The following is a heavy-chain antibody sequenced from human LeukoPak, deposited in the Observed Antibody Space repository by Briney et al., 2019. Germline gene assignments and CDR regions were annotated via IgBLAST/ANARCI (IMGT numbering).Heavy chain of an antibody. D-gene: IGHD3-10*01. CDR3: ATPYGSGSYVAY. CDR2: IYYSGST. J-gene: IGHJ4*02. V-gene: IGHV4-39*01. Sequence: SETLSLTCSVSGGSISSSSYYWGWIRQPPGNGLEWIGSIYYSGSTYYNPSLKSRVTISVDTSENQFSLKLTSVTAADTAVYYCATPYGSGSYVAYWGQGTLVTVSS. CDR1: GGSISSSSYY.